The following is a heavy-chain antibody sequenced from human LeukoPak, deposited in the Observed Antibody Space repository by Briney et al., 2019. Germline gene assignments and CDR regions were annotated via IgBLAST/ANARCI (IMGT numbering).Heavy chain of an antibody. CDR2: INHSGST. CDR3: ARSRANYYGSGSYSRPSYYGMDV. Sequence: SETLSLTCAVYGGSFSGYYWSWIRQPPGKGLEWIGEINHSGSTNYNPSLKSRVTISVDTSKNQSSLKLSSVTAADTAVYYCARSRANYYGSGSYSRPSYYGMDVWGQGTTVTVSS. J-gene: IGHJ6*02. V-gene: IGHV4-34*01. CDR1: GGSFSGYY. D-gene: IGHD3-10*01.